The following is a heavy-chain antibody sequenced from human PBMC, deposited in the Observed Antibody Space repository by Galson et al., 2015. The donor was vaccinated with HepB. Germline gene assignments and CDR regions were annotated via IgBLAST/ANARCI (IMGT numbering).Heavy chain of an antibody. CDR2: ISSSSSYI. V-gene: IGHV3-21*01. J-gene: IGHJ4*02. D-gene: IGHD6-13*01. Sequence: SLRLSCAASGFTFSSYSMNWVRQAPGKGLEWVSSISSSSSYIYYADSVKGRFTISRDNAKNSLYLQMNSLRAGDTAVYYCAREGGIAAAGISWYWGQGTLVTVSS. CDR3: AREGGIAAAGISWY. CDR1: GFTFSSYS.